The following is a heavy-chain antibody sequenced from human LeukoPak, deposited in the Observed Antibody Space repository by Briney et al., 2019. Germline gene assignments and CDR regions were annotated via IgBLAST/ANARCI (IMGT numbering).Heavy chain of an antibody. CDR3: AGVCGTGAVGCSH. CDR1: GDSVSSSRAV. D-gene: IGHD2-15*01. V-gene: IGHV6-1*01. J-gene: IGHJ4*02. Sequence: SQTLSLTCVISGDSVSSSRAVWIWIRQSPSRGLEWLGRTYYRSKWYSDYAASVKSRITISPDTSKNQFSLQLDSMSPEDSAVYYCAGVCGTGAVGCSHWGQGTLVTVSS. CDR2: TYYRSKWYS.